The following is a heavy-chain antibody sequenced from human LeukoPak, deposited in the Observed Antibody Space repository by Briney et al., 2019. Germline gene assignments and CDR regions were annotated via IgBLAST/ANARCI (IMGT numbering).Heavy chain of an antibody. Sequence: GGSLRLSCVVSGFTVSRDYMSWVRQAPGKGLEWVSAISGSGGSTYYADSVKGRFTISRDNSKNTLYLQMNSLRAEDTAVYYCAKDRAHSSGWFDYWGQGTLVTVSS. J-gene: IGHJ4*02. CDR1: GFTVSRDY. D-gene: IGHD6-19*01. V-gene: IGHV3-23*01. CDR2: ISGSGGST. CDR3: AKDRAHSSGWFDY.